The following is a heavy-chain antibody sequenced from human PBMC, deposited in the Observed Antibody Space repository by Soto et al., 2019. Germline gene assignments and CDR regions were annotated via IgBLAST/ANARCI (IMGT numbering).Heavy chain of an antibody. CDR3: ANSDWYNPDGYFQH. V-gene: IGHV3-23*01. J-gene: IGHJ1*01. CDR1: GFTFSSYA. CDR2: FSGSGGT. Sequence: GGSLRLSCVASGFTFSSYAMGWVRQAPGKGLEWVSSFSGSGGTYYADSVKGRFTISRDNSKNTLYLQMNSLRAEDTAVYYCANSDWYNPDGYFQHWGQGTLVTVSS. D-gene: IGHD6-19*01.